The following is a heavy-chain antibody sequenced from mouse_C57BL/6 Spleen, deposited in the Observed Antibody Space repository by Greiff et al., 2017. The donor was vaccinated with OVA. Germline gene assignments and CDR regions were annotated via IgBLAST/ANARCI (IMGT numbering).Heavy chain of an antibody. V-gene: IGHV5-17*01. CDR3: ARRDWYFDV. Sequence: EVQLVESGGGLVKPGGSLKLSCAASGFTFSDYGIHWVRQAPEKGLEWVAYISSGSSTIYYADTVKGRFTISRDNAKNTLFLQMTSLRSEDTAMYYCARRDWYFDVWGTGTTVTVSS. J-gene: IGHJ1*03. CDR1: GFTFSDYG. CDR2: ISSGSSTI.